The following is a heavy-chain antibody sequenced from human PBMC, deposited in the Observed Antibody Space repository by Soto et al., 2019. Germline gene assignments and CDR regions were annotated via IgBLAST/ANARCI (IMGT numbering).Heavy chain of an antibody. J-gene: IGHJ3*02. CDR3: ARETLDYYDSSGWHALDI. V-gene: IGHV4-59*08. CDR2: IYYSGST. D-gene: IGHD3-22*01. CDR1: GDSISGPY. Sequence: LTLTCAVCGDSISGPYWSCPPPTPGKGLECIGYIYYSGSTNYNPSLKSRVTISVDTSKNQFSLKLSSVTAADTAVYYCARETLDYYDSSGWHALDIWGQGTMVT.